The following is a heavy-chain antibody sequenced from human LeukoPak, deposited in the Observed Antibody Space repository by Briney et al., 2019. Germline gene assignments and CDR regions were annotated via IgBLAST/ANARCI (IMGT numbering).Heavy chain of an antibody. CDR1: GYTFTDYA. D-gene: IGHD6-19*01. CDR3: ARGGKQWRGGNYFDS. J-gene: IGHJ4*02. Sequence: ASVKVSCKASGYTFTDYALHWVRPAPGQSLEWMGWITTGRGETRYSQEFQRRITFTRDTSASTVYMDLSDLRSDDTAVYYCARGGKQWRGGNYFDSWGQGTLVAVSS. V-gene: IGHV1-3*04. CDR2: ITTGRGET.